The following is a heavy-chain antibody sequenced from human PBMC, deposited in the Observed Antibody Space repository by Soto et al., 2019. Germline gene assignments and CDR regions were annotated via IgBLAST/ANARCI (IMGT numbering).Heavy chain of an antibody. CDR2: ISGDGGYK. CDR3: AIQGN. J-gene: IGHJ4*02. CDR1: GVTFSSYT. V-gene: IGHV3-23*01. D-gene: IGHD3-10*01. Sequence: EVQVLESGGGLVQPGGSLRLSCAVSGVTFSSYTMAWVRQAPGKGLEWVSTISGDGGYKNYADSVKGRFTISRDNSKNTLYLQMNSLTDEDTAVYYCAIQGNWGQGTLVTVSS.